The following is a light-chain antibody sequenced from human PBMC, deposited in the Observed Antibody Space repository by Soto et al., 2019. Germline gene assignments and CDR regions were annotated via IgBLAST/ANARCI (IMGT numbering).Light chain of an antibody. Sequence: QSALTQPASVSGSPGQSITISCTGTTSDVGGYSFVSWYQLHPGKAPKLMIYEVSNRPSGVSNRFSGSKSGNTASLTISGLHAEDESDYYCSSYTTSGTRVFGTGTKVTVL. CDR1: TSDVGGYSF. CDR2: EVS. J-gene: IGLJ1*01. V-gene: IGLV2-14*01. CDR3: SSYTTSGTRV.